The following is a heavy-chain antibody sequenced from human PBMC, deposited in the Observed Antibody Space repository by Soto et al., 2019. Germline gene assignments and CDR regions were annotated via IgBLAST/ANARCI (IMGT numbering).Heavy chain of an antibody. CDR1: GFTFSGYA. Sequence: EVQLLESGGDLVQPGRSLRLSCAASGFTFSGYAMSWVRQAPGKGLEWVSVIHGGGNSAYYADSVKGRFTISRDNSKNTLYLQISSLRGEDTSVYYFANNRGRVTTSWHFYYLGQVTLVTVSS. V-gene: IGHV3-23*01. CDR2: IHGGGNSA. CDR3: ANNRGRVTTSWHFYY. D-gene: IGHD4-17*01. J-gene: IGHJ4*02.